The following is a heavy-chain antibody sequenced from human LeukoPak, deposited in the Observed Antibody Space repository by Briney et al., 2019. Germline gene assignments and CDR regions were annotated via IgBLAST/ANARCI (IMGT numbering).Heavy chain of an antibody. CDR2: ISSSSSTI. J-gene: IGHJ4*02. CDR3: ARWAVAGKNYFDY. D-gene: IGHD6-19*01. CDR1: GFTFSSYS. Sequence: GGSLRLSCAASGFTFSSYSMNWVRQAPGKGLEWVSYISSSSSTIYYADSVKGRFTISRDNAKNSLYLQMNSLRAEDTAVYYCARWAVAGKNYFDYWGQGTLVTVSS. V-gene: IGHV3-48*01.